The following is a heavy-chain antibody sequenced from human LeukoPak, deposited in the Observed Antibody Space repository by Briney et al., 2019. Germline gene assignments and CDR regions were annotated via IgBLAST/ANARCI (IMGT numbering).Heavy chain of an antibody. J-gene: IGHJ5*02. CDR3: ARLYYDSRGYYWFDR. D-gene: IGHD3-22*01. Sequence: SETLSLTCTVSGGSIISTSFYWGWIRHPTGKGLAWLGSIYHSGSTYDNPSLKSRVTISVDRSKNQFSLKLSSVTAADTAVYYCARLYYDSRGYYWFDRWGQGTLVTVSS. CDR2: IYHSGST. V-gene: IGHV4-39*01. CDR1: GGSIISTSFY.